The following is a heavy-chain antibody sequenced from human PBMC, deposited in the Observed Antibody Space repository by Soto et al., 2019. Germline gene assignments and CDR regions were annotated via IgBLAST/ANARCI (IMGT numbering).Heavy chain of an antibody. CDR1: GGSISSSSYY. CDR2: IYYSEST. J-gene: IGHJ4*02. V-gene: IGHV4-39*01. D-gene: IGHD4-17*01. CDR3: ARVGTTVVTDEFDY. Sequence: QLQLQESGPGLVKPSETLSLTCTVSGGSISSSSYYWGWIRQPPGKGLEWIGSIYYSESTYYNPSLKSRVTISVDTSKNQCSLRLSTVTAADTAVYYCARVGTTVVTDEFDYWGQGTLVTVSS.